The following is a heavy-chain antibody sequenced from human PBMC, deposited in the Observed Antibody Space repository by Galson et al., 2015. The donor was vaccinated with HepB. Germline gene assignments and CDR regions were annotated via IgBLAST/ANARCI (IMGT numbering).Heavy chain of an antibody. CDR2: IYSGGST. CDR1: GFAVSSNY. Sequence: SLRLSCAASGFAVSSNYMSWVRQAPGKGLEWVSVIYSGGSTYYADSVKGRFTISRDNSKNTLYLQMNSLRAEDTAVYYCVILHVLPVWGKGTTVTVSS. J-gene: IGHJ6*04. V-gene: IGHV3-66*01. CDR3: VILHVLPV. D-gene: IGHD3-10*01.